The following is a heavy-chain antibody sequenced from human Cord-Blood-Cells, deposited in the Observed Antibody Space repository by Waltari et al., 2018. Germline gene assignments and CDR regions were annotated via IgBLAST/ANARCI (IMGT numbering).Heavy chain of an antibody. CDR1: GGSISSGGYS. V-gene: IGHV4-30-2*01. Sequence: QLQLQESGSGLVKPSQTLSLTCAVSGGSISSGGYSWSCIRQPPGKGLELIGYIYHSGITYYTPSLKSRVTRSVDRSKNQFSLRLSSVTAADTAVYYCARELGYYFDYWGQGTLVTVSS. J-gene: IGHJ4*02. CDR3: ARELGYYFDY. D-gene: IGHD7-27*01. CDR2: IYHSGIT.